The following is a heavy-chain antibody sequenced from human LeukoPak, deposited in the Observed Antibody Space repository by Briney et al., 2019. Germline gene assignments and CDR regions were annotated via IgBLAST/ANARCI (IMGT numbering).Heavy chain of an antibody. D-gene: IGHD6-13*01. J-gene: IGHJ4*02. CDR2: ISYDGSNI. CDR3: ARNPGVGSSWYRLHY. CDR1: GITLINHA. V-gene: IGHV3-30*04. Sequence: GGSLRLSCAASGITLINHAMDWVRQAPGNGLEWVAVISYDGSNIYYADSVKGRFTISRDNSKSTLYLQTNSLRVEDTAVYYCARNPGVGSSWYRLHYWGQGTLVTVSS.